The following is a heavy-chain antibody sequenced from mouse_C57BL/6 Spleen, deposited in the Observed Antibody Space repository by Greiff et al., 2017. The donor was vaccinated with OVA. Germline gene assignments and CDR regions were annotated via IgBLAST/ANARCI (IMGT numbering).Heavy chain of an antibody. CDR2: IWSGGST. V-gene: IGHV2-2*01. D-gene: IGHD1-1*01. Sequence: QVQLKESGPGLVQPSQSLSITCTVSGFSLTSYGVHWVRQSPGKGLEWLGVIWSGGSTDYNAAFISRLSISKDNSQSQVFFQMNSLQAEDTAIYYCDRNPHGSSYNYAMDYWGQGTSVTVSS. J-gene: IGHJ4*01. CDR1: GFSLTSYG. CDR3: DRNPHGSSYNYAMDY.